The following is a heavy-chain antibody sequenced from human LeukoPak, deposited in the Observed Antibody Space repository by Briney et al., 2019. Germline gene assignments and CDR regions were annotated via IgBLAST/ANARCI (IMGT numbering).Heavy chain of an antibody. CDR2: ITNNGTTI. D-gene: IGHD6-19*01. CDR1: GFTFSSYA. J-gene: IGHJ6*02. CDR3: ARDQWLAYYYHGMDV. V-gene: IGHV3-48*03. Sequence: GGSLRLSCAASGFTFSSYAMNWDRQAPGKGLEWVSYITNNGTTIYYADSVKGRFTISRDNAENSLYQQMNSLRAEDTAIYYCARDQWLAYYYHGMDVWGQGTTVTVSS.